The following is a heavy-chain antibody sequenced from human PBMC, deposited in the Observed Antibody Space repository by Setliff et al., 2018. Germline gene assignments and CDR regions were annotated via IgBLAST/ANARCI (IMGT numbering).Heavy chain of an antibody. CDR3: ARDNTILGATDY. J-gene: IGHJ4*02. CDR2: IYHNGNT. Sequence: SETLSLTCAVYGDSFSDYYWSWIRQPPGKGLEWIGYIYHNGNTNYNPSLKGRVTISVDTSRNQFSLNLTSVTAADTALYFCARDNTILGATDYWGQGALVTVSS. D-gene: IGHD1-26*01. V-gene: IGHV4-59*08. CDR1: GDSFSDYY.